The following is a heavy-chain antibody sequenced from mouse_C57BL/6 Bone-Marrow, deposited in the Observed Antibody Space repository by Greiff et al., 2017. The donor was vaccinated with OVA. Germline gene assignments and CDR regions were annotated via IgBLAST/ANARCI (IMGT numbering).Heavy chain of an antibody. D-gene: IGHD1-1*01. CDR3: ARGITTVVADY. J-gene: IGHJ2*01. CDR1: GYTFTSYW. V-gene: IGHV1-69*01. Sequence: QVQLQQPGAELVKPGASVKLSCKASGYTFTSYWMHWVKQRPGQGLEWIGEIDPSDSYTNYNQKFKGKSTLTVDKSSSTAYMQLSSLTSEDSAVYYCARGITTVVADYWGQGTTLTVSS. CDR2: IDPSDSYT.